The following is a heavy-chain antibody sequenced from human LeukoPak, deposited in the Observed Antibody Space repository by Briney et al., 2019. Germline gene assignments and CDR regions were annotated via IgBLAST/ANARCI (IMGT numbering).Heavy chain of an antibody. J-gene: IGHJ4*02. CDR1: GFIFSGSA. Sequence: PGGSLRLSCAASGFIFSGSAIHWVRQASGKGLEWVGRIRSKANNYATTYAASVKGGLTISRDDSKNTAYLQVNSLKTEDTAVYYCTRQIGDGYNLIDYWGQGTLVTVSS. CDR3: TRQIGDGYNLIDY. D-gene: IGHD5-24*01. V-gene: IGHV3-73*01. CDR2: IRSKANNYAT.